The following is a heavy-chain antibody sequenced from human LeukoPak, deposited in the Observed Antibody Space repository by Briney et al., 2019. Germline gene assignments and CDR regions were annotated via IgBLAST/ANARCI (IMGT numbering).Heavy chain of an antibody. J-gene: IGHJ6*03. Sequence: ASVRVSCTASGYTFTTYDITWVRQATGQGLEWMGWMNPHSGNTAYAQKYQGRVTMTRNTSISTAYMELSSLRSEDTAVYYCARVENDGYDMDVWGKGTTVTVSS. CDR3: ARVENDGYDMDV. CDR2: MNPHSGNT. D-gene: IGHD1-1*01. CDR1: GYTFTTYD. V-gene: IGHV1-8*01.